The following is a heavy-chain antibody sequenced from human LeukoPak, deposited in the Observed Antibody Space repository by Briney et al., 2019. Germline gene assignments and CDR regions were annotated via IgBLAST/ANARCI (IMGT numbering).Heavy chain of an antibody. D-gene: IGHD3-22*01. Sequence: PGGSLRLSCAASGFNFSSYAMSWVRRAPGKGLEWVSAISGSGGSTYYADSVKGRFTISRDNSKNTLYLQMNSLRAEDTAVYYCAKDLVSSGIYYFDYWGQGTLVTVSS. J-gene: IGHJ4*02. CDR3: AKDLVSSGIYYFDY. V-gene: IGHV3-23*01. CDR2: ISGSGGST. CDR1: GFNFSSYA.